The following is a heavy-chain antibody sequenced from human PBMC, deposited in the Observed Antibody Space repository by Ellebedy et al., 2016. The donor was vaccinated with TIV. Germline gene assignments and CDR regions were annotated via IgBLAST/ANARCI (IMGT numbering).Heavy chain of an antibody. D-gene: IGHD2-21*01. CDR2: FNTGNGNR. CDR3: ATRVWQDPMDV. V-gene: IGHV1-3*04. J-gene: IGHJ6*02. Sequence: ASVKVSCXASGHSFTAYGIHWVRQAPGQSLEWLGWFNTGNGNRKYSQKFQGRVTITTDTSASTASMELSSLMSDDTAVYYCATRVWQDPMDVWGQGTTVTVSS. CDR1: GHSFTAYG.